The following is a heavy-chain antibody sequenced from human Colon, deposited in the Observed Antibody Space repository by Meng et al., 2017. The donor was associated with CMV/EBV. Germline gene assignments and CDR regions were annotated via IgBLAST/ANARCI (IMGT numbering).Heavy chain of an antibody. Sequence: RYTLTNYGITWVRQAPGQGLEWVGWISGYNGNTHNAQKVQGRVTMNIDISASTAYMELGSLRSDDTAIYYCAQNKRDAYNAYHFDYWGQGTLVTVSS. CDR1: RYTLTNYG. CDR3: AQNKRDAYNAYHFDY. D-gene: IGHD5-24*01. CDR2: ISGYNGNT. J-gene: IGHJ4*02. V-gene: IGHV1-18*01.